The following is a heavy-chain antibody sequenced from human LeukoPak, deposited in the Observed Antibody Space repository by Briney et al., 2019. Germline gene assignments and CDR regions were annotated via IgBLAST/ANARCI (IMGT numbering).Heavy chain of an antibody. CDR2: IIPILGIA. V-gene: IGHV1-69*04. J-gene: IGHJ4*02. D-gene: IGHD3-22*01. Sequence: KFSCKATGGTLRGCAISWVRQAPGQGLEWMGRIIPILGIANYAQKFQGRVTITADKSTSTAYMELSSLRSEDTAVYFCARGRYYYDSSGYSSPIDSWGQGTLVTVSS. CDR1: GGTLRGCA. CDR3: ARGRYYYDSSGYSSPIDS.